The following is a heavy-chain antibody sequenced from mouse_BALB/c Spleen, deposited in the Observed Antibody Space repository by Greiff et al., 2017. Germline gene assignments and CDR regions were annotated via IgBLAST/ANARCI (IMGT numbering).Heavy chain of an antibody. J-gene: IGHJ4*01. CDR2: IRNKANGYTT. Sequence: DVMLVESGGGLVQPGGSLRLSCATSGFTFTAYYMSWVRQPPGKELEWLGFIRNKANGYTTEYSASVKGRFTISRDTSQSILYLLMNTLRAEDSATYYCARVECYAIDYWGQGTSVTVSS. CDR3: ARVECYAIDY. V-gene: IGHV7-3*02. CDR1: GFTFTAYY.